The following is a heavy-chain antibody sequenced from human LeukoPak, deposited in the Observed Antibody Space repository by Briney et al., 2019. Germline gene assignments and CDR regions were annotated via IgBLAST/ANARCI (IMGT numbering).Heavy chain of an antibody. V-gene: IGHV1-2*02. Sequence: ASVKVSCKASGYTFTGYYMHWVRQAPGQGPEWMGWINPNNGGTKLAQKFQGRVTMTTDTSISTAYMELSKLTSDDTAMYYCARDQGNGYYINWFDPWGQGTLVTVSS. CDR3: ARDQGNGYYINWFDP. CDR2: INPNNGGT. J-gene: IGHJ5*02. CDR1: GYTFTGYY. D-gene: IGHD3-22*01.